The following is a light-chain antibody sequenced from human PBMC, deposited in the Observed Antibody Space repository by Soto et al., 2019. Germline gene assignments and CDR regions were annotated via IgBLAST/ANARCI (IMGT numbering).Light chain of an antibody. Sequence: QSVLTQPASVSGSPGQSITISCTGTSSDIGRYNYVSWYQQHPGKAPKLMIYDVSYRPSGVSNRFSGSKSGNTASLTISGLQPEDEADYSCSSYTTISTLVFGGGTKLTVL. J-gene: IGLJ2*01. V-gene: IGLV2-14*01. CDR1: SSDIGRYNY. CDR3: SSYTTISTLV. CDR2: DVS.